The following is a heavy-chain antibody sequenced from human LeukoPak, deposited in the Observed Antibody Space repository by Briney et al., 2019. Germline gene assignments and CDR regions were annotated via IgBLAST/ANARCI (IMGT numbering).Heavy chain of an antibody. Sequence: GASVKVSCKASGGTFSSYAISWVRQAPGQGLEWMGGIIPIFGTANYAQKFQGRVTITTGESTSTAYMELSSLRSEDTAVYYCASDSTVTKYYYYYMDVWGKGTTVTVSS. V-gene: IGHV1-69*05. CDR2: IIPIFGTA. D-gene: IGHD4-17*01. CDR3: ASDSTVTKYYYYYMDV. CDR1: GGTFSSYA. J-gene: IGHJ6*03.